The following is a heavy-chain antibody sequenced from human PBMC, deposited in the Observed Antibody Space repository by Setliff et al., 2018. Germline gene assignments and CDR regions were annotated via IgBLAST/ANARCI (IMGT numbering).Heavy chain of an antibody. J-gene: IGHJ4*02. CDR2: IYPGDSET. CDR1: GYSFSRHW. CDR3: ARRTGFAVAGFDH. Sequence: PGESLKISCKGSGYSFSRHWIGWVRQEPGKGLEWVGIIYPGDSETRYSPSFQGQVTMSADKSISTAYLQWSGLKASDTAIYYCARRTGFAVAGFDHWGQGTLVTAPQ. D-gene: IGHD6-19*01. V-gene: IGHV5-51*01.